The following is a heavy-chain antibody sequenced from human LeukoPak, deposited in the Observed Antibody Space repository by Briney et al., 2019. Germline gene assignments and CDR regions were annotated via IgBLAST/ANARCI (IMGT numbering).Heavy chain of an antibody. D-gene: IGHD5-18*01. J-gene: IGHJ4*02. CDR2: IIPIFGTA. V-gene: IGHV1-69*05. CDR1: GGTFSSYA. Sequence: ASVKVSCKASGGTFSSYAISWVRQAPGQGLEWMGGIIPIFGTANYAQKFQGRVTITTDESTSTAYMELSSLRSEDTAVYYCARDPGGYSYGCHYWGQGTLVTVSS. CDR3: ARDPGGYSYGCHY.